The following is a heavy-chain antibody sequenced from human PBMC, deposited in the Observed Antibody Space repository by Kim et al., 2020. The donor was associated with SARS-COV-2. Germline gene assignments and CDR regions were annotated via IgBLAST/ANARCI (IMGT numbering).Heavy chain of an antibody. CDR3: ARLIGTATTWDY. Sequence: ASVKVSCKGSGYTFSNSGMHWVRQAPGQRLEWMGWIKASNGDTEYSQKFQGRVAITRDTSATTVHMELNRLTSEDTAVYYCARLIGTATTWDYWGQGPLVTVSS. CDR2: IKASNGDT. V-gene: IGHV1-3*01. J-gene: IGHJ4*02. CDR1: GYTFSNSG. D-gene: IGHD1-26*01.